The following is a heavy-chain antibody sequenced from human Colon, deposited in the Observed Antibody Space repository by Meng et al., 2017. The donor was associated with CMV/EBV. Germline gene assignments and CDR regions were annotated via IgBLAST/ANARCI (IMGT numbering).Heavy chain of an antibody. J-gene: IGHJ6*02. V-gene: IGHV4-59*01. CDR2: INAMGNT. CDR3: ARALGDIVAADGMDV. CDR1: GGSINPYY. D-gene: IGHD6-13*01. Sequence: ESLKISCTVSGGSINPYYWSWIRQSPGKGLEWIGYINAMGNTNYNASLKSRLTISVDTSKNQFSLKLSSVTAADTAIYYCARALGDIVAADGMDVWGQGTTVTVSS.